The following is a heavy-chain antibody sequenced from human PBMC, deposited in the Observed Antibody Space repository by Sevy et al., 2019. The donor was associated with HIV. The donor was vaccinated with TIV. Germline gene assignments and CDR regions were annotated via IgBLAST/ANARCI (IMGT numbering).Heavy chain of an antibody. Sequence: SDTLSLTCTVYGGSLSGYYWTWIRQPPGKGLEWIGEINHSGSTNYNPSLKSRVTISVDTSKNHFSLKLTSLTAADTAAYYCARGGPQTTSYYYYGMDFWGQGTTVTVSS. V-gene: IGHV4-34*01. CDR2: INHSGST. D-gene: IGHD1-7*01. CDR1: GGSLSGYY. J-gene: IGHJ6*02. CDR3: ARGGPQTTSYYYYGMDF.